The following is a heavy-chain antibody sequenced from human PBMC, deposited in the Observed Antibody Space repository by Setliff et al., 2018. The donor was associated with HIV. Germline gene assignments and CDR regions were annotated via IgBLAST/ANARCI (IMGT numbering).Heavy chain of an antibody. V-gene: IGHV4-61*08. D-gene: IGHD2-8*01. CDR3: ARGTLNYLDY. Sequence: LSLTCSVTGDSVNNGGFFWNWIRQTPGKGLEWIGNVYYRGSTKYNPSLKSRVTLSVDTSKNQFDLKVNSVTAADTAVYYCARGTLNYLDYWGQGALVTVSS. CDR2: VYYRGST. CDR1: GDSVNNGGFF. J-gene: IGHJ4*02.